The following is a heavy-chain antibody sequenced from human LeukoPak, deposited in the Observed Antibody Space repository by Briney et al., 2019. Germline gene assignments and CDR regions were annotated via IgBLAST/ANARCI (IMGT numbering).Heavy chain of an antibody. V-gene: IGHV3-30*18. CDR1: GFSFSSYR. J-gene: IGHJ4*02. D-gene: IGHD4-23*01. CDR2: ISYDGSNK. Sequence: PGGSLRLSCAASGFSFSSYRMNWVRQAPGKGLEWVAVISYDGSNKYYADSVKGRFTISRDNSKNTLYLQMNSLRAEDTAVYYCAKSYGGNPDYWGQGTLVTVSS. CDR3: AKSYGGNPDY.